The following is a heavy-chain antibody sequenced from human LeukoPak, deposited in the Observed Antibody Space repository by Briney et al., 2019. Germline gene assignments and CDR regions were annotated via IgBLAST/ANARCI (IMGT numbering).Heavy chain of an antibody. J-gene: IGHJ4*02. CDR3: ARTYGSGSYNPFDY. D-gene: IGHD3-10*01. Sequence: GGSLGLSCAASGFTFSSYWMHWVRQAPGKGLVWVSRINSDGSSTNYADSVKGRFTISRDNAKNTLYLQMNSLRAEDTAVYYCARTYGSGSYNPFDYWGQGTLVTVSS. CDR1: GFTFSSYW. V-gene: IGHV3-74*01. CDR2: INSDGSST.